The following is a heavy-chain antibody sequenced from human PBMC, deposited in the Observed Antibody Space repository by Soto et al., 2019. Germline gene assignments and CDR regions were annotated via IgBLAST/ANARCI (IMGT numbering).Heavy chain of an antibody. V-gene: IGHV3-30*03. J-gene: IGHJ4*02. Sequence: PGGSLRLSCAASGFTFNTYGMHWVRQAPGKGLEWVALISYDGSRKYYADSVKGRLTVSRDNSKNTLHLQMSSLRVDDTAVYYCARGLYCSSTGCLAPADYWGQGTPVTVSS. CDR2: ISYDGSRK. D-gene: IGHD2-2*01. CDR1: GFTFNTYG. CDR3: ARGLYCSSTGCLAPADY.